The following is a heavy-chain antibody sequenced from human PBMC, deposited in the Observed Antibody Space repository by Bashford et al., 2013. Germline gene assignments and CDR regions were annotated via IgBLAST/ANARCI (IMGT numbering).Heavy chain of an antibody. CDR3: AREAYSSGRAGVFDI. Sequence: ASVKVSCKASGYTFTTFYMHWVRQAPGQGLEWMGIINPSGGSTSYAQKFQGRVTMTSDTSTSTVYMELSSLSSEDTAVFYCAREAYSSGRAGVFDIRGQGTMVTVSS. CDR1: GYTFTTFY. J-gene: IGHJ3*02. V-gene: IGHV1-46*01. CDR2: INPSGGST. D-gene: IGHD6-19*01.